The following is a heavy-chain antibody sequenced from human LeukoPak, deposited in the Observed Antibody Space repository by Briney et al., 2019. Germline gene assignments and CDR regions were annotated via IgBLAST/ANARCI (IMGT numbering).Heavy chain of an antibody. V-gene: IGHV3-30*18. J-gene: IGHJ6*02. CDR1: GFTFSSYG. CDR3: AKDIVHYYYYGMDV. Sequence: GGSLRLSCAASGFTFSSYGMHWVRQAPGKGLEWVAVISYDGSNKYYADSMKGRFTISRDNSKNTLYLQMNSLRAEDTAVYYCAKDIVHYYYYGMDVWGQGTTVTVSS. CDR2: ISYDGSNK. D-gene: IGHD1-26*01.